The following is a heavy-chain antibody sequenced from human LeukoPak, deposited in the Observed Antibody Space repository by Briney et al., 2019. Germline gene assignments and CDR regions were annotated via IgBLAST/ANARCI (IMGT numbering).Heavy chain of an antibody. CDR2: INPNSGGT. CDR3: ARGDYDFWSGYYWFDY. Sequence: GASVKVSCKASGYTFTGYYMHWVRQAPGQGLEWMGRINPNSGGTNYAQKFQGRVTMTRDTSISTAYMELSRLRSDDTAVYYCARGDYDFWSGYYWFDYWGQGTLVTVSS. J-gene: IGHJ4*02. D-gene: IGHD3-3*01. V-gene: IGHV1-2*06. CDR1: GYTFTGYY.